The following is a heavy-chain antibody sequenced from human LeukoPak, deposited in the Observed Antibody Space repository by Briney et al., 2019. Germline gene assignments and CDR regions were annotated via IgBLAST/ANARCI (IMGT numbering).Heavy chain of an antibody. Sequence: GGSLRLSCAASGSTFSSYSMNWVRQAPGKGLEWVSSISSSSSYIYYADSVKGRFTISRDNAKNSLYLQMNSLRAEDTAVYYCARDQNVEMATTWYNWFDPWGQGTLVTVSS. CDR1: GSTFSSYS. D-gene: IGHD5-24*01. CDR3: ARDQNVEMATTWYNWFDP. J-gene: IGHJ5*02. V-gene: IGHV3-21*01. CDR2: ISSSSSYI.